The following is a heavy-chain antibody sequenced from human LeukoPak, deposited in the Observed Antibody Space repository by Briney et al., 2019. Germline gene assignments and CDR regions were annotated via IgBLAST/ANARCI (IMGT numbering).Heavy chain of an antibody. J-gene: IGHJ4*02. CDR3: ARGVNVRWYPFDY. V-gene: IGHV3-53*01. D-gene: IGHD4-23*01. Sequence: GGSLRLSCAASGFTVSSIHMVWVRQAPGKGLEWVSVTYTGGNSYYADSVKGRFTISRDNAKNSLYLQMNSLRAEDTAVYYCARGVNVRWYPFDYWGQGTLVTVSS. CDR2: TYTGGNS. CDR1: GFTVSSIH.